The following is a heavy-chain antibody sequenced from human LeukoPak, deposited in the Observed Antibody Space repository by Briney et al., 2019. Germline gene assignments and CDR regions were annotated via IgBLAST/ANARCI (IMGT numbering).Heavy chain of an antibody. V-gene: IGHV3-23*01. J-gene: IGHJ4*02. CDR3: APPVVSSVLTERPGY. D-gene: IGHD3-9*01. CDR1: GFRFSSYA. Sequence: GGSLRLSCAASGFRFSSYAMSWVRQAPGKGLEWVSVISGGGDNTNYADSVKGRFTISRDNSRNILTLQMNGLRAEDTAVYYCAPPVVSSVLTERPGYWGQGTLVTVSS. CDR2: ISGGGDNT.